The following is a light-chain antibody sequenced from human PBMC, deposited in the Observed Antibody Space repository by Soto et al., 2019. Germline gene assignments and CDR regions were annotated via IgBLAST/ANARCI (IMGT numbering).Light chain of an antibody. J-gene: IGKJ2*01. CDR2: KAS. V-gene: IGKV1-5*03. CDR1: QSISPW. Sequence: DIQMTQSPSTLSAAVGDRVTITCRASQSISPWLAWYQQKPGKAPKILIYKASSLESGVRSRFSGSESGTEFTISISSLQPDDCATHYCQPYKSYSGNFGQGTTLPI. CDR3: QPYKSYSGN.